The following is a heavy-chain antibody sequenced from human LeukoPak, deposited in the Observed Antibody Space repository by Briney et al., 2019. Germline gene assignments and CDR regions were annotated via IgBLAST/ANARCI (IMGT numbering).Heavy chain of an antibody. J-gene: IGHJ4*02. V-gene: IGHV3-23*01. CDR2: ISGSGGST. Sequence: QTGGSLRLSCAASGFTFFTYDMSWVRQAPGKGLEWVSAISGSGGSTYYADSVKGRFTISRDNSKNTLYLQMNSLRAEDTAVYYCAVGYSSGWRFDYWGQGTLVTVSS. CDR3: AVGYSSGWRFDY. CDR1: GFTFFTYD. D-gene: IGHD6-19*01.